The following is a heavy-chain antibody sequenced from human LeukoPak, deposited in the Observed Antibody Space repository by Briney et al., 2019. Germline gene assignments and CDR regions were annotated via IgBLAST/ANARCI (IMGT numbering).Heavy chain of an antibody. V-gene: IGHV4-61*02. CDR1: GGSISSGSYY. CDR2: IYTSGST. CDR3: ARAPSYSNPSTRYYYYYYMDV. Sequence: SETLSLTCTVSGGSISSGSYYWSWIRQPAGKGLEWIGRIYTSGSTNYNPSLKSRVTMSVDTSKNQFSLKLSSVTAADTAVYYCARAPSYSNPSTRYYYYYYMDVWGKGTTVTVSS. D-gene: IGHD4-11*01. J-gene: IGHJ6*03.